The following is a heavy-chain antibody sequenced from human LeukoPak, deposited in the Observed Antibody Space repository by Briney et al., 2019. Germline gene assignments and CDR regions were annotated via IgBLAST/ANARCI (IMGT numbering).Heavy chain of an antibody. D-gene: IGHD4-11*01. Sequence: GGSLRLSCAASGFTFSSYAMSWVRQAPGKGLEWVSTISGSGGNTYYADSVKGRFTISRDNSKNTLYLQMDSLRADDTAVHYCAKTDYSNYYVDYWGQGTLVTVSS. V-gene: IGHV3-23*01. CDR2: ISGSGGNT. CDR3: AKTDYSNYYVDY. J-gene: IGHJ4*02. CDR1: GFTFSSYA.